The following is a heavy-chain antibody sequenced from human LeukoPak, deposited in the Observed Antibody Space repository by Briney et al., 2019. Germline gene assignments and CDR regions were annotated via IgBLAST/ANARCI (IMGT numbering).Heavy chain of an antibody. V-gene: IGHV4-30-4*01. CDR2: IYYSGST. J-gene: IGHJ4*02. CDR3: ARGPTYYDILTGYYPFDY. Sequence: SETLSLTCTVSGGSISSGDYYWSWIRQPPGKGLEWIGYIYYSGSTYYNPSLKSRVTISVDTSKNQFSLKLSSVTAADTAVYYCARGPTYYDILTGYYPFDYWGQGTLVTVSS. D-gene: IGHD3-9*01. CDR1: GGSISSGDYY.